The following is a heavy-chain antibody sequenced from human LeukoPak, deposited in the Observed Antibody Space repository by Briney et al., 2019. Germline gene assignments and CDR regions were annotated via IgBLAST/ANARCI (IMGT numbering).Heavy chain of an antibody. D-gene: IGHD4/OR15-4a*01. CDR3: ARGLRANRENYYYMDV. V-gene: IGHV3-23*01. Sequence: PGASLRLSCTVSGFTLSSYEMSWIRQAPGKWLEWVSSIEYSGGSAYYADSVKGRFTISRDDSKNTLYLQLSSLRAEDTAVYYCARGLRANRENYYYMDVWGKGTTVTVSS. J-gene: IGHJ6*03. CDR2: IEYSGGSA. CDR1: GFTLSSYE.